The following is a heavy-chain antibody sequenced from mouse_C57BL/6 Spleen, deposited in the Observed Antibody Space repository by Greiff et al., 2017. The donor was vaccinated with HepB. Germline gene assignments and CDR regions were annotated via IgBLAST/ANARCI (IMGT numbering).Heavy chain of an antibody. Sequence: EVKLQESGPGLVKPSQSLSLTCSVTGYSITSGYYWNWIRQFPGNKLEWMGYISYDGSNNYNPSLKNLISITRDTSKNQFFLKLNSVTTEDTATYYCARADWDPYYFDYWGQGTTLTVSS. V-gene: IGHV3-6*01. CDR3: ARADWDPYYFDY. J-gene: IGHJ2*01. CDR2: ISYDGSN. CDR1: GYSITSGYY. D-gene: IGHD4-1*01.